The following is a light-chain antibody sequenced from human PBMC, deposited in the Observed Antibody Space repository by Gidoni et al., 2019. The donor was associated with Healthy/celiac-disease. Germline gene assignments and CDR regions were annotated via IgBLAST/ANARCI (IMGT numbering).Light chain of an antibody. CDR3: QQYNNWPPYT. Sequence: EIVMTQSPATLSVSTGERAPLTCRASQSVSSNLAWYQQKPGQAPMLLIYGASTRATGIPARFSGSGSGTEFTLTISSLQSEDFAVYYCQQYNNWPPYTFGQGTKLEIK. CDR1: QSVSSN. V-gene: IGKV3-15*01. CDR2: GAS. J-gene: IGKJ2*01.